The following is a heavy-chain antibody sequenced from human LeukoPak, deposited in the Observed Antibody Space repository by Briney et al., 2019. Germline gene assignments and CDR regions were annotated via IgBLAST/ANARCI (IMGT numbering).Heavy chain of an antibody. J-gene: IGHJ3*02. D-gene: IGHD3-22*01. Sequence: GGSLILSCVASGFIFSSYEMNWVRQAPGKGLEWISYISIGGTTIYYAESVKGRFTISRDNTKNSLYLQMNSLRAEDTAVYYCVRGGGSAYKYNAFDIWGQGTMVTGSS. V-gene: IGHV3-48*03. CDR3: VRGGGSAYKYNAFDI. CDR2: ISIGGTTI. CDR1: GFIFSSYE.